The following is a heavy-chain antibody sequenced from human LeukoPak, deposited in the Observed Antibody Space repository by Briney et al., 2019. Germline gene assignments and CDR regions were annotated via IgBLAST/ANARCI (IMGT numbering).Heavy chain of an antibody. D-gene: IGHD3-22*01. J-gene: IGHJ3*02. CDR2: IYYSGST. CDR3: SRYYDSSCSAVDAFDI. V-gene: IGHV4-59*01. CDR1: GGSISSYY. Sequence: PSETLSLTCTVSGGSISSYYWSWIRQPPGKGLEWIGYIYYSGSTSYNPSLESRVTISVDTSKNQFSLKLSSVTAADTAVYYCSRYYDSSCSAVDAFDIWGQGTMVTVSS.